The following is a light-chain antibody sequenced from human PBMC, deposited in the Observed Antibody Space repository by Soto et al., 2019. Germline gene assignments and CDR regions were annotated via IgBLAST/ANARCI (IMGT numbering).Light chain of an antibody. CDR1: ESVTIN. Sequence: EIVRTQSPATLSVSPGDRATLSCRASESVTINLAWYQQRPGQAPSLLIHGASTRATGVPARFSGSGSGTDFTLTINSLQSEDFAIYYCQQYNMWPRTFGQGTKMEVK. CDR3: QQYNMWPRT. CDR2: GAS. V-gene: IGKV3-15*01. J-gene: IGKJ1*01.